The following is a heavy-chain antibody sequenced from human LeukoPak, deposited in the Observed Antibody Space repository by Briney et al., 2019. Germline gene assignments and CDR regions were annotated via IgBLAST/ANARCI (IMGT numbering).Heavy chain of an antibody. CDR3: ATRLSEWELRDY. V-gene: IGHV1-24*01. CDR2: FDPEDGET. J-gene: IGHJ4*02. Sequence: ASVKVSCKVSGYTLTELSMHWVRQAPGKGLEWMGGFDPEDGETIYAQKFQGRVTMTEDTSTDTAYLELSSLRSEDTAVYYCATRLSEWELRDYWGQGTLVTVSS. CDR1: GYTLTELS. D-gene: IGHD1-26*01.